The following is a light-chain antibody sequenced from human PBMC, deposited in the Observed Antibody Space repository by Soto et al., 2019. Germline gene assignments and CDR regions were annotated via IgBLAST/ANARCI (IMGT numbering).Light chain of an antibody. CDR2: LNSDGSH. J-gene: IGLJ2*01. V-gene: IGLV4-69*01. CDR1: SYHSSYA. Sequence: QRVLTQSPSASASLGVSVKLTCTLSSYHSSYAIAWHQQQPEKGPRYLMKLNSDGSHSKGDGIPDRFSGSSSGAERYLTISSLQSEDEADYYCQTWGTGIVLFGGGTKLTVL. CDR3: QTWGTGIVL.